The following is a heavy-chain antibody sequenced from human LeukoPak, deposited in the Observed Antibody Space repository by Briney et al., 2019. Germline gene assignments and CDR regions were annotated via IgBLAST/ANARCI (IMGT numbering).Heavy chain of an antibody. V-gene: IGHV3-11*01. CDR1: KFTFSGYY. J-gene: IGHJ4*01. CDR2: ISSSGNIT. D-gene: IGHD6-19*01. CDR3: EAGIGDY. Sequence: GGSLRLSCAASKFTFSGYYMSWIREAPGKGLEWLSYISSSGNITYYADSVEGRFTVSRDNIKNVLFLEMNSLRVEDTAIYYCEAGIGDYWGQGTLVTVSS.